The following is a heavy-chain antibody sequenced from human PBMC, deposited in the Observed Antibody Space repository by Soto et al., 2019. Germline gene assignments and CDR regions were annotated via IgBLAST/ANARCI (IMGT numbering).Heavy chain of an antibody. CDR1: GFSLTTSGVG. V-gene: IGHV2-5*02. CDR2: IYWDDDK. Sequence: QITLKESGPPRVRPTQTLALTCTFSGFSLTTSGVGVGWIRKTPGKALEWLAVIYWDDDKRYSPSLKSRLTITKDTSNNQVVLTMADMDPVDTATYFCAHRGYMYGNWDHGYFDYWGQGTLVTVSS. CDR3: AHRGYMYGNWDHGYFDY. D-gene: IGHD5-18*01. J-gene: IGHJ4*02.